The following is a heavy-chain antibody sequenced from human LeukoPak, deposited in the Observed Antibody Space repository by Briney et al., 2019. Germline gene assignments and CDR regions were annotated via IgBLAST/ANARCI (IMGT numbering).Heavy chain of an antibody. Sequence: SETLSLTCAVYGGSFSGYYWSWIRQPPGKGLEWIGEINHSGSTNYNPSLKSRVTISVDTSKNQFSLKLSSVTAADTAVYYCARGGLLLWFGELLYQPFDYWGQGTLVTVSS. D-gene: IGHD3-10*01. CDR3: ARGGLLLWFGELLYQPFDY. CDR2: INHSGST. J-gene: IGHJ4*02. V-gene: IGHV4-34*09. CDR1: GGSFSGYY.